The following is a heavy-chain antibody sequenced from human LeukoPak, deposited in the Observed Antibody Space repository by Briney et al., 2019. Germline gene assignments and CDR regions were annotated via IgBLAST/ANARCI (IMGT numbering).Heavy chain of an antibody. D-gene: IGHD1-26*01. CDR2: ISSDGSDK. J-gene: IGHJ4*02. Sequence: PGGSLRLSCAASGFTFSTYGMHWVGQAPGKGLEWVAVISSDGSDKYYTDSVKGRFTISRDNSKNTLYLQMSSLRADDTALYYCAKERLGATTPNPDYWGQGTLVTVSS. CDR1: GFTFSTYG. V-gene: IGHV3-30*18. CDR3: AKERLGATTPNPDY.